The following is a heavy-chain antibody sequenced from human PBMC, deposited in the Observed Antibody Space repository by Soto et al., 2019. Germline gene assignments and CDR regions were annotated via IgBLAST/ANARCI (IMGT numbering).Heavy chain of an antibody. CDR3: ARFQASHWFDP. CDR2: INPNSGGT. CDR1: GYTFTGYY. V-gene: IGHV1-2*04. Sequence: GASVKVSCKASGYTFTGYYMHWVRQAPGQGLEWMGWINPNSGGTNYAQKFQGWVTMTRGTSISTAYMELSRLRSDDTAVYYCARFQASHWFDPWGQGTLVTVSS. J-gene: IGHJ5*02.